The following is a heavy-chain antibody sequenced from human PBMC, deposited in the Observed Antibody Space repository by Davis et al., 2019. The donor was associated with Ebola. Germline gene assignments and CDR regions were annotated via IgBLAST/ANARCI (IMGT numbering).Heavy chain of an antibody. D-gene: IGHD2-21*01. Sequence: GESLKISCAASGFTFSSYSMNWVRQVPGKGLEWVSSISSDSNYIYYADSVKGRFTISRDNAKNSLFLQMNSLTAEDTALYYCAREAPFCGGDCLDYWGQGTLVTVSS. CDR1: GFTFSSYS. CDR3: AREAPFCGGDCLDY. J-gene: IGHJ4*02. CDR2: ISSDSNYI. V-gene: IGHV3-21*01.